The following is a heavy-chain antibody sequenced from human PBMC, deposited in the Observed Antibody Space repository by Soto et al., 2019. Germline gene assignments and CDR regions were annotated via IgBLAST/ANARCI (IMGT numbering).Heavy chain of an antibody. CDR2: IIAIFGTA. D-gene: IGHD6-19*01. V-gene: IGHV1-69*12. Sequence: QVQLVQSGAEVKKPGSSVKVSCKASGGTFSSYAISWVRQAPGQGLEWMGGIIAIFGTANYAQKFQGRVTITADESTSTAYMELSSLRSEDTAVYYCALGLIAVAGTGYYGMDVWGQGTTVTVSS. CDR1: GGTFSSYA. CDR3: ALGLIAVAGTGYYGMDV. J-gene: IGHJ6*02.